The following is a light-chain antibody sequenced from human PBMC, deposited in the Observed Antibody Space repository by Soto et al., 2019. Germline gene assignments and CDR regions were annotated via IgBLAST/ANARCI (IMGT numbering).Light chain of an antibody. CDR3: QKYNSALT. CDR1: QDISIY. Sequence: DIQMTKSASSLSASVGDRVTITCRASQDISIYLAWYQQKPGKVPKLLIYAASILRSGVPCRFSGSGSGTYFTLTISCLHPEDVATYYCQKYNSALTFGEGTKVEIK. CDR2: AAS. J-gene: IGKJ4*01. V-gene: IGKV1-27*01.